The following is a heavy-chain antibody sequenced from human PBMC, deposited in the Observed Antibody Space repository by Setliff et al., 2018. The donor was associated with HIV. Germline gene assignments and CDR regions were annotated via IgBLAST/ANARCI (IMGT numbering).Heavy chain of an antibody. CDR2: IYYNGDT. CDR3: AKDRSGSYRTFDY. CDR1: GGSMTGYF. J-gene: IGHJ4*02. D-gene: IGHD1-26*01. V-gene: IGHV4-59*12. Sequence: SETLSLTCTVSGGSMTGYFWNWIRQSPGKGLEWIGYIYYNGDTNYNPTLNSRLTISIDTSKNQFSLELNSVTAADTAVYYCAKDRSGSYRTFDYWGPGILVTVTS.